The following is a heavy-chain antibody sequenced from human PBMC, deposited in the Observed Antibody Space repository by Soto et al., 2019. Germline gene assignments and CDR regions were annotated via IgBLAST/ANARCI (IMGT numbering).Heavy chain of an antibody. CDR2: IDPSDSYT. Sequence: GESLKISCKGSGYSFTSYWISWVRQMPGKGLEWMGRIDPSDSYTNYSPSFQGHVTISADKSISTAYLQWSSLKASDTAMYYCARPDGYCSGGSCYSRPVGYWGQGTLVTVSS. V-gene: IGHV5-10-1*01. CDR3: ARPDGYCSGGSCYSRPVGY. D-gene: IGHD2-15*01. CDR1: GYSFTSYW. J-gene: IGHJ4*02.